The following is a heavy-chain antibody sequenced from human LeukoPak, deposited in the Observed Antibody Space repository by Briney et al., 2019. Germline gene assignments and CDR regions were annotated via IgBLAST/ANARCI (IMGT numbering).Heavy chain of an antibody. V-gene: IGHV3-23*01. J-gene: IGHJ4*02. CDR1: GFTFNNFA. Sequence: PGGSLRLSCAASGFTFNNFAMSWVRQAPGKGLEWVSTVSGSGGSTYYADSVKGRFTISRDNSKNTLYLQMNSLRAEDTAVYFCAKDFSSGVIDYWGQGTLVTVSS. D-gene: IGHD6-19*01. CDR2: VSGSGGST. CDR3: AKDFSSGVIDY.